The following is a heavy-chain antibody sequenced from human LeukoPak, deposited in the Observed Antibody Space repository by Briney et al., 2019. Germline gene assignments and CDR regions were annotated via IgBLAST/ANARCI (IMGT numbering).Heavy chain of an antibody. CDR2: IYCSGST. CDR3: ARSTRYYDSSSGFDP. J-gene: IGHJ5*02. CDR1: GGSISSSSYY. Sequence: SETLSLTCTVSGGSISSSSYYWGWIRQPPGKGLEWIGSIYCSGSTYYNPSLKSRVTISVDTSKNQFSLKLSSVTAADTAVYYCARSTRYYDSSSGFDPWGQGTLVTVSS. V-gene: IGHV4-39*01. D-gene: IGHD3-22*01.